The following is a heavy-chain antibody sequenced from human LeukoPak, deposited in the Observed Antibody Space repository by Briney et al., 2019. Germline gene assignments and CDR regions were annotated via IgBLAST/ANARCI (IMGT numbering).Heavy chain of an antibody. CDR1: GFTFSSYA. CDR3: AKSHASIWNVYDY. J-gene: IGHJ4*02. CDR2: ISGSGDST. D-gene: IGHD1-1*01. Sequence: PGGSLRLSCAASGFTFSSYAISWVRLPPGKGLEWVSAISGSGDSTYYADSVKGRFTISRDNSKNTLFLPMNSLRAEDTAVYYCAKSHASIWNVYDYWGQGTLVTVSS. V-gene: IGHV3-23*01.